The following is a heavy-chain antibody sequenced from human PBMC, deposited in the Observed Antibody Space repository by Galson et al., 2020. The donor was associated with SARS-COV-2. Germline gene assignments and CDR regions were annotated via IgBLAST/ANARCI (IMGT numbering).Heavy chain of an antibody. J-gene: IGHJ5*02. CDR1: GFSLSTSGVG. CDR2: IYWDDEK. CDR3: AHRAGTGWWGDWFDP. Sequence: SGPTLVKPTQTITLTCTFSGFSLSTSGVGVGWIRQPPGKALEWLALIYWDDEKRYSPSLKSRLTITKDTSKNQVVLTMTNMDPVDTATYYCAHRAGTGWWGDWFDPWGQGTLVTVSS. D-gene: IGHD1-1*01. V-gene: IGHV2-5*02.